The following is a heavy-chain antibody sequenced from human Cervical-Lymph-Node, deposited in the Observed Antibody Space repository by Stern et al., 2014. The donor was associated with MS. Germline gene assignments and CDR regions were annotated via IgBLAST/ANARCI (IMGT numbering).Heavy chain of an antibody. CDR2: INPSGGST. CDR3: AREVAGHRLGMMDV. V-gene: IGHV1-46*01. D-gene: IGHD6-19*01. CDR1: GYTFTYYY. Sequence: VQLVESGAEVKKPGASVKVSCKASGYTFTYYYMHWVRQAPGQGLAWMGIINPSGGSTSYARKFQGRVTMTRDTSTSTVYMELRSLRSEDTAVYYCAREVAGHRLGMMDVWGQGTTVTVSS. J-gene: IGHJ6*02.